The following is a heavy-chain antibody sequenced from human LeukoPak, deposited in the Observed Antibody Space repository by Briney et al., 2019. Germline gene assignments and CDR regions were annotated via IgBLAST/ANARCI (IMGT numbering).Heavy chain of an antibody. V-gene: IGHV3-30-3*01. Sequence: GGSLRLSCAASGFTFSSYAMHWVRQAPGKGLEWVAVISYDGSNKYYADSVKGRFTISRDNSKNTLYLQMNSLRAEDTSVYYCAREMGIAAAYYYYGMDVWDQGTTVTVSS. CDR1: GFTFSSYA. J-gene: IGHJ6*02. CDR2: ISYDGSNK. CDR3: AREMGIAAAYYYYGMDV. D-gene: IGHD6-13*01.